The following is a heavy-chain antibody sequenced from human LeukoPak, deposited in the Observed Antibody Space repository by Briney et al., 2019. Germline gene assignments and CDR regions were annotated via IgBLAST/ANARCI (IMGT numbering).Heavy chain of an antibody. V-gene: IGHV4-38-2*02. D-gene: IGHD1-26*01. Sequence: QTSETLSLTCTVSGYSISTNYYWAWIRQSPGTGLEWIGSVYHNGETYYNPSLKSRVIISVDTSKNEFSLRLTSVTAADTAVYCVTPRSWELSDMAVWGKGTTVIVSS. CDR2: VYHNGET. CDR1: GYSISTNYY. J-gene: IGHJ6*03. CDR3: TPRSWELSDMAV.